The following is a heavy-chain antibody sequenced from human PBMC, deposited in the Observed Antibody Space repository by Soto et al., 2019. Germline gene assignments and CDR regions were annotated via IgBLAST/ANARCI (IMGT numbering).Heavy chain of an antibody. V-gene: IGHV3-23*01. CDR2: ISDSGGTT. Sequence: EVQLLESGGSLVQPGGSLRLSCAASGFTFSGYAMSWVRQGPGKGLEWVSAISDSGGTTYYADSVKGRFTISRDNSKSTLYRQMNGLRDEDKAIYYCARSSSSSGPWGQGTLVSVSS. CDR3: ARSSSSSGP. J-gene: IGHJ1*01. D-gene: IGHD6-6*01. CDR1: GFTFSGYA.